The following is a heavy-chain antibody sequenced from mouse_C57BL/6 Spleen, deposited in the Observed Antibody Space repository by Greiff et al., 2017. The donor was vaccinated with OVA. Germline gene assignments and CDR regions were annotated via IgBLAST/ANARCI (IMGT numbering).Heavy chain of an antibody. CDR2: ILPSIGRT. Sequence: SGSELRSPGSSVKLSCKDFDSEVFPIAYMSWVRQKPGHGFEWIGGILPSIGRTIYGEKFEDKATLDADTLSNTAYLELNSLTSEDSAIYYCARHYYGSSYDWYFDVWGTGTTVTVSS. V-gene: IGHV15-2*01. J-gene: IGHJ1*03. CDR1: DSEVFPIAY. CDR3: ARHYYGSSYDWYFDV. D-gene: IGHD1-1*01.